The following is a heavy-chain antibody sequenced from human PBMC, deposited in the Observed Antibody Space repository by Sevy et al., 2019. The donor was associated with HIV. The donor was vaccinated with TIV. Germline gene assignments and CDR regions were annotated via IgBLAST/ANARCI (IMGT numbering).Heavy chain of an antibody. CDR3: ATGREYYEGNSGYFDY. J-gene: IGHJ4*02. CDR1: GYTLTQLS. V-gene: IGHV1-24*01. Sequence: ASVKVSCKVSGYTLTQLSMHWVRQAPGKGLEWLGSFDPEDGERTYAQKFQGRFTMTEETSTDTAYMELSSLRSEDTTIYYCATGREYYEGNSGYFDYWGQGTLVTVSS. D-gene: IGHD3-3*01. CDR2: FDPEDGER.